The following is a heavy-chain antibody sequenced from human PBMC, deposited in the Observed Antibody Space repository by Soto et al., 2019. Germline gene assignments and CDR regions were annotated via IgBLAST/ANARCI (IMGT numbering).Heavy chain of an antibody. D-gene: IGHD6-19*01. CDR2: IKQDGSEK. V-gene: IGHV3-7*01. Sequence: GGSLRLSCAASGFTFSSYWMSWVRQAPGKGLEWVANIKQDGSEKYYVDSVKGRFTISRDNAKNSLYLQMNSLRAEDTAVYYCARDPAAQWLVPGWFDPWGQGTLVTVSS. CDR1: GFTFSSYW. J-gene: IGHJ5*02. CDR3: ARDPAAQWLVPGWFDP.